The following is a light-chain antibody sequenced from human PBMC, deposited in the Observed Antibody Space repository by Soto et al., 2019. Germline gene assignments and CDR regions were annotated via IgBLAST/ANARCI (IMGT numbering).Light chain of an antibody. Sequence: PSTLSGYAEDRVTINFRASQSISSWLAWYQQKPGKAPKLLIYDASNLESGVPSRFSGSGSGTEFTLTISSLQPDDFATYYCQQYNSYSRTFGQGTKVDIK. CDR2: DAS. CDR3: QQYNSYSRT. V-gene: IGKV1-5*01. CDR1: QSISSW. J-gene: IGKJ1*01.